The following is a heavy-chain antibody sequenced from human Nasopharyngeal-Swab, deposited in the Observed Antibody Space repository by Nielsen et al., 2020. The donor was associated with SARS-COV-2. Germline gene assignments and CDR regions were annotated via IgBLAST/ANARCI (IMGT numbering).Heavy chain of an antibody. CDR2: INEDGSEK. CDR3: ARDALTGGVDY. Sequence: GESLKISCAASGFTFSSYWMSWVRQAPGKGLEWVANINEDGSEKYYVDSVKGRFTISRDNAKKSLDLQMNSLRAEDTAVYYCARDALTGGVDYWGQGTLVTVSS. J-gene: IGHJ4*02. D-gene: IGHD7-27*01. V-gene: IGHV3-7*01. CDR1: GFTFSSYW.